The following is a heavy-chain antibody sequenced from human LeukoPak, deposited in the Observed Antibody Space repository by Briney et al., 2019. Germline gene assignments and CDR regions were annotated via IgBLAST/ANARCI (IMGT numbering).Heavy chain of an antibody. J-gene: IGHJ4*02. CDR1: GGSISNYY. Sequence: SETLSLTCTVSGGSISNYYWSWIRQPPGKGLEWIGYIYYSGSTNYNPSLKSRVTISVDTSKNQFSLKLSSVAAADTAVYYCATQWSGSSWLIFDYWGQGTLVTVSS. CDR2: IYYSGST. CDR3: ATQWSGSSWLIFDY. V-gene: IGHV4-59*08. D-gene: IGHD6-13*01.